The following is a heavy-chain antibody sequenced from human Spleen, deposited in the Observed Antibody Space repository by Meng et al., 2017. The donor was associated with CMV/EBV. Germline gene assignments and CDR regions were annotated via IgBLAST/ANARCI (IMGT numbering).Heavy chain of an antibody. J-gene: IGHJ4*02. V-gene: IGHV3-21*01. Sequence: GESLKISCAASGFTFSSYAMHWVRQAPGKGLEWVSSISSSSSYIYYADSVKGRFTISRDNAKNSLYLQMNSLRAEDTAVYYCARVVSYGYDYWGQGTLVTVSS. CDR2: ISSSSSYI. D-gene: IGHD5-18*01. CDR1: GFTFSSYA. CDR3: ARVVSYGYDY.